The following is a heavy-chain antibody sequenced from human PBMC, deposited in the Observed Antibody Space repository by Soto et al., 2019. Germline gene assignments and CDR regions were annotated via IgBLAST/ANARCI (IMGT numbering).Heavy chain of an antibody. D-gene: IGHD6-19*01. CDR3: ARRYSSGFDY. V-gene: IGHV4-59*08. CDR2: IYYSGST. J-gene: IGHJ4*02. CDR1: GGSTRSYY. Sequence: PSETLSLTCTVSGGSTRSYYWSWIRQPPGKGLEWIGYIYYSGSTNYNPSLKSRVTISVDTSKNQFSLKLTSVTAADTAVYYCARRYSSGFDYWGQGTLVTVSS.